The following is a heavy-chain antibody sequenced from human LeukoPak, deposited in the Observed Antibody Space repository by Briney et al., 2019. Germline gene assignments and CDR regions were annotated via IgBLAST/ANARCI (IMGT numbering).Heavy chain of an antibody. D-gene: IGHD4-11*01. CDR2: IYHSGST. Sequence: PGGSLRLSCAASGFTFNNFGMHWVRQAPGKGLEWIGSIYHSGSTYYNPSLKSRVTISVDTSKNQFSLKLSSVTAADTAVYYCARRVEYSKAWDYWGQGTLVTVSS. CDR1: GFTFNNFGM. CDR3: ARRVEYSKAWDY. V-gene: IGHV4-38-2*01. J-gene: IGHJ4*02.